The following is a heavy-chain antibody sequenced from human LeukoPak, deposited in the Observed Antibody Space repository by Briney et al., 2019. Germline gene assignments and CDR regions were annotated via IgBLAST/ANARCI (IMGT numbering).Heavy chain of an antibody. CDR1: GFTFTSSA. V-gene: IGHV1-58*02. CDR3: AAKDGYNRNRYYFDY. CDR2: IVVGSGNT. D-gene: IGHD5-24*01. Sequence: SVKVSFKASGFTFTSSAMQWVRQARGQRLGWIGWIVVGSGNTNYAQKFQERVTITRDMSTSTAYMELSSLRSEDTAVYYCAAKDGYNRNRYYFDYWGQGTLVTVSS. J-gene: IGHJ4*01.